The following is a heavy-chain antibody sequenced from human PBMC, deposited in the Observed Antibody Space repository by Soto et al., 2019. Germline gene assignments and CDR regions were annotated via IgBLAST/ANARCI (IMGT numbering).Heavy chain of an antibody. CDR3: ARDLTRLLWFGELLIYYYGMDV. CDR2: INPSGGST. V-gene: IGHV1-46*01. D-gene: IGHD3-10*01. J-gene: IGHJ6*02. Sequence: ASVKVSCKASGYTFTSYYMHWVRQAPGQGLEWMGIINPSGGSTSYAQKFQGRVTMTRDTPTSTVYMELSSLRSEDTAVYYCARDLTRLLWFGELLIYYYGMDVWGQGTTVTVSS. CDR1: GYTFTSYY.